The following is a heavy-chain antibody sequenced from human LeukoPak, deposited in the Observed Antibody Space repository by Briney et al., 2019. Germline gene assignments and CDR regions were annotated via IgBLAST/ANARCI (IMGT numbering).Heavy chain of an antibody. CDR3: ARHGGNLFDP. CDR2: IYYSGST. V-gene: IGHV4-39*01. J-gene: IGHJ5*02. D-gene: IGHD1-14*01. Sequence: SETLSLTCTVSGGSISSSSYYWGWIRQPPGKGLEWIGSIYYSGSTYYNPSLKSRVTISVDTSKNQFSLKLSSVTAADTAVYYCARHGGNLFDPWGQGTLVTVSS. CDR1: GGSISSSSYY.